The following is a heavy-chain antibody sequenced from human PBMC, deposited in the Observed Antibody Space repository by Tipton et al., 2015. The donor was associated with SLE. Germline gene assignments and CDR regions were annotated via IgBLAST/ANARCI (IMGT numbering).Heavy chain of an antibody. CDR3: ARGYGPVVS. CDR2: INHSGST. CDR1: GGSISSGSYY. D-gene: IGHD1-1*01. Sequence: TLSLTCTVSGGSISSGSYYWSWIRQPPGKGLEWIGEINHSGSTNYNPSLKSRATISVDTSKNQFSLKLSSVTAADTAVYYCARGYGPVVSWGQGTLVTVSS. J-gene: IGHJ4*02. V-gene: IGHV4-39*07.